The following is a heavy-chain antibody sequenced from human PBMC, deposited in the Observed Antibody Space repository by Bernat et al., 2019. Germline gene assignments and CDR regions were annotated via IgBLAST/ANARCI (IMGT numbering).Heavy chain of an antibody. CDR2: IWYDGSNK. CDR1: GFTFSSYG. V-gene: IGHV3-33*01. CDR3: ARAYNSSSLRWWTLDY. D-gene: IGHD6-6*01. Sequence: QVQLVESGGGVVQPGRSLRLSCAASGFTFSSYGMHWVRQAPGKGLEWVAVIWYDGSNKYYADSVKGRFTISRDNSKNTLYLQMNSLRAEDTAVYYCARAYNSSSLRWWTLDYWGQGTLVTVSS. J-gene: IGHJ4*02.